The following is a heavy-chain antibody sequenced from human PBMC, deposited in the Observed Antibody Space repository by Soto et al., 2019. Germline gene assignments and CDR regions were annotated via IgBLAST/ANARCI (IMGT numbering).Heavy chain of an antibody. D-gene: IGHD2-2*01. CDR1: GGSFSGYY. Sequence: SETLSLTCAVYGGSFSGYYWSWIRQPPGKGLEWIGEINHSGSTNYNPSLKSRVTISVDTSKNQFSLKLSSVTAADTAVYYCARGQRGYCTSTSCSNWFDPWGQRTLVTVSS. CDR2: INHSGST. J-gene: IGHJ5*02. V-gene: IGHV4-34*01. CDR3: ARGQRGYCTSTSCSNWFDP.